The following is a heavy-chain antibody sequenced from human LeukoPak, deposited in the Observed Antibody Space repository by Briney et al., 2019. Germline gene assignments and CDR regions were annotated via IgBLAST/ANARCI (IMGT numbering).Heavy chain of an antibody. CDR3: ARWERWLQFDY. Sequence: GGSLRLSCVVSGFTFSTSAMSWVRQAPGKGLEWVASINPDESEKYSAGSVKGRFTISRDNAKNSLYLQMNSLRAEDTAVYYCARWERWLQFDYWGQGTLVTVSS. D-gene: IGHD5-24*01. V-gene: IGHV3-7*03. CDR2: INPDESEK. J-gene: IGHJ4*02. CDR1: GFTFSTSA.